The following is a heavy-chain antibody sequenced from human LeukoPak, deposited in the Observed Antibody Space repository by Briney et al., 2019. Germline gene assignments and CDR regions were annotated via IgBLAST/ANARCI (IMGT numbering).Heavy chain of an antibody. Sequence: SETLSLTRTVSGGSISSYYWSWIRQPPGKGLEWIGYIYTSGSTNYNPSLKSRVTISVDTSKNQFSLKLGSVTAADTAVYYCARVLAAAGPGGEFDHWGQGTLVTVSS. V-gene: IGHV4-4*09. D-gene: IGHD6-13*01. CDR3: ARVLAAAGPGGEFDH. J-gene: IGHJ4*02. CDR2: IYTSGST. CDR1: GGSISSYY.